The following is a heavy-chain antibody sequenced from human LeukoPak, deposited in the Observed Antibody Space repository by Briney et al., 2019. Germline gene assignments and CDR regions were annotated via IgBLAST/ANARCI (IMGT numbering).Heavy chain of an antibody. CDR2: MNPSSGNT. D-gene: IGHD3-10*01. V-gene: IGHV1-8*01. CDR1: GYTFTSYD. Sequence: ASVKVSCKASGYTFTSYDLNWVRQATGQGLEWMGWMNPSSGNTGYAQKFQGRVTMTRNTSINTAYMELRSLRSEDAAVYYCARLDRLWFGEYPIMFDPWGQGTLVTVSS. J-gene: IGHJ5*02. CDR3: ARLDRLWFGEYPIMFDP.